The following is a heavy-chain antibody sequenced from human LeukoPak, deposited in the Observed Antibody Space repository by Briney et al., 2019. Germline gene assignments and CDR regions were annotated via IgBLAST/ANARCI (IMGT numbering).Heavy chain of an antibody. Sequence: GGSLRLSCAASGFTFSDYYMSWIRQAPGKGLEWVSYISSSSSYTNYADSVKGRFTISRDNAKNSLYLQMNSLRAEDTAVYYCARVPARGAGVVPAPPIDPWGQGTLVTVSS. V-gene: IGHV3-11*05. CDR2: ISSSSSYT. D-gene: IGHD2-2*01. CDR3: ARVPARGAGVVPAPPIDP. CDR1: GFTFSDYY. J-gene: IGHJ5*02.